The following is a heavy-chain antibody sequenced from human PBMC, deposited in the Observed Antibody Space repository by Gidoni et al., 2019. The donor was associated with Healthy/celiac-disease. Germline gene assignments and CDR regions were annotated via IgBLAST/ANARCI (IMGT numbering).Heavy chain of an antibody. Sequence: QLQLQEPGPGLVKPSENLSLTCTVSGGSISSSSYYWGWIRQPPGMGLEWIGSIYYSGSTYYNPSLKSRVTISVDTSKNQFSLRLSSVAAAETAGYYCAIRAYGMDVWGQGTTVTVSS. CDR3: AIRAYGMDV. J-gene: IGHJ6*02. CDR1: GGSISSSSYY. CDR2: IYYSGST. V-gene: IGHV4-39*01.